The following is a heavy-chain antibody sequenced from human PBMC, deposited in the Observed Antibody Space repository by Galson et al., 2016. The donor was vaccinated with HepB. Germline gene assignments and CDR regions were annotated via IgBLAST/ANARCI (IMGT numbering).Heavy chain of an antibody. Sequence: QSGAEVKKPGESLKISCKASGYSFVSYWIVWVRQTPGKGLEWMGIIYPDDSDTTYSPYLQGLVTISADKSISTAYLQWSSLKASDTAIYYCARRAYSFGLRGGAFDIWGQGTMVTVSS. CDR1: GYSFVSYW. D-gene: IGHD3-16*01. CDR3: ARRAYSFGLRGGAFDI. CDR2: IYPDDSDT. V-gene: IGHV5-51*01. J-gene: IGHJ3*02.